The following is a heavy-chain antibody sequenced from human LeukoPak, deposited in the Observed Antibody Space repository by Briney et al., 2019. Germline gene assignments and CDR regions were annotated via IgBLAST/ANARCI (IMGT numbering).Heavy chain of an antibody. CDR2: IKQDGSEK. V-gene: IGHV3-7*01. CDR3: ARDRGYYDSSGYDY. CDR1: GFTFSSYW. D-gene: IGHD3-22*01. Sequence: GGSLRLSCAASGFTFSSYWMSWVRQAPGKGLEWVANIKQDGSEKYYVDSVKGRFTISRDNAKNSLYLQMNSLRAEDTAVYYCARDRGYYDSSGYDYWGQGTLVTVSS. J-gene: IGHJ4*02.